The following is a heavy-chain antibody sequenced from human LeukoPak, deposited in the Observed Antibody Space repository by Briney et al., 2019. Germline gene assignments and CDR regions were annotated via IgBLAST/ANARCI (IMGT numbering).Heavy chain of an antibody. CDR3: ATEYYDILTGGNYYGMDV. J-gene: IGHJ6*02. CDR1: GFTFSSYS. CDR2: ISSSSSYI. V-gene: IGHV3-21*01. D-gene: IGHD3-9*01. Sequence: GGSLRLSCAASGFTFSSYSMNWVRQAPGKGLEWVSSISSSSSYIYYADSVKGRFTISRDNAKNSLYLQMNSLRAEDTAVYYCATEYYDILTGGNYYGMDVWGQGTTVTVSS.